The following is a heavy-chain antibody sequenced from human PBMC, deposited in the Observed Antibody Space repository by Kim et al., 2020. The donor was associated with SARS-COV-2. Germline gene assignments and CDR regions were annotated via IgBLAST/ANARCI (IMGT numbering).Heavy chain of an antibody. CDR2: ISWNSGSI. D-gene: IGHD6-13*01. Sequence: GGSLRLSCAASGFTFDDYAMHWVRQAPGKGLEWVSGISWNSGSIGYADSVKGRFTISRDNAKNSLYLQMNSLRAEDTALYYCAKDKFWAAAGGGPFDYWGQGTLVTVSS. CDR1: GFTFDDYA. V-gene: IGHV3-9*01. CDR3: AKDKFWAAAGGGPFDY. J-gene: IGHJ4*02.